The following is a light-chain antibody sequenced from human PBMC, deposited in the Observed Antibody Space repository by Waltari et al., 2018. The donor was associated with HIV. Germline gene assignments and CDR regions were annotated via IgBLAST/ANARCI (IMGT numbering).Light chain of an antibody. Sequence: SALTQPPSASGSPGQSVTISCAGTSSDIGLYNFVSWYQHHPGKAPKLMISEVSRRPSGAPDRFSGSKSGNPASLTFPGLQAEDEAAYYCFSDAGNNYLLFGGGTMLTVL. J-gene: IGLJ2*01. V-gene: IGLV2-8*01. CDR2: EVS. CDR3: FSDAGNNYLL. CDR1: SSDIGLYNF.